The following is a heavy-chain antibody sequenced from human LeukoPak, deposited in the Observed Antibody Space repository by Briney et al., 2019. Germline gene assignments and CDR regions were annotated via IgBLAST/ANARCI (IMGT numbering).Heavy chain of an antibody. CDR1: GFTFSSYA. D-gene: IGHD1-14*01. CDR3: AKTTNYFDY. V-gene: IGHV3-23*01. Sequence: GGSLRLSCAASGFTFSSYAMSWVRQAPGKGLEWVSAITGSGGGTYYADSVEGRFTISRDNSKNTLYLQMNSLRAEDTAVYYCAKTTNYFDYWGQGTLVTVSS. J-gene: IGHJ4*02. CDR2: ITGSGGGT.